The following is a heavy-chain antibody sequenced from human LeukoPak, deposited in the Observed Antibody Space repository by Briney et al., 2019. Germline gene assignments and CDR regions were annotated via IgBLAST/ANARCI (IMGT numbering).Heavy chain of an antibody. CDR1: GDSITSHY. J-gene: IGHJ6*03. Sequence: PSETLSLTRTVSGDSITSHYWGWIRQPPGKGLEWIGYIYYSGNTNYNPSLKSRVTISVDTSKNQFFLKLTSVTAADTAVYYCARSPYYYYMDVWGKGTTVTVSS. CDR2: IYYSGNT. V-gene: IGHV4-59*11. CDR3: ARSPYYYYMDV.